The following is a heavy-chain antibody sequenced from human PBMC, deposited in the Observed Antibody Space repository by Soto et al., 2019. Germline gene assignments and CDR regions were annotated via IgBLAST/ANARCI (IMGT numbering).Heavy chain of an antibody. Sequence: QVQLVQSGAEVKKPGASVKVSCKPSGYTFTSYAMHWVRQAPGQRLEWMGWINAGNGDTKYSQKFQGRVTLTRDTSASTAYMELSSLRSEDTAVYYCARNGVGTDHFEYWGQGTQVTVSS. CDR2: INAGNGDT. D-gene: IGHD1-1*01. CDR3: ARNGVGTDHFEY. CDR1: GYTFTSYA. V-gene: IGHV1-3*01. J-gene: IGHJ4*02.